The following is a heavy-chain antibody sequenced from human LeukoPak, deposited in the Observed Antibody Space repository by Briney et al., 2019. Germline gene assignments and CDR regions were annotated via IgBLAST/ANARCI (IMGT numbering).Heavy chain of an antibody. Sequence: PSETLSLTCAVCCGSFSGYYWSWIRQPPGKGLEWIGEINHSGSTNYNPSLKSRVTISVDTSKNQFSLKLSSVTAADTAVYYCARAPLRYFAWLSRGYFVYWGQGTLVTVSS. D-gene: IGHD3-9*01. CDR1: CGSFSGYY. CDR3: ARAPLRYFAWLSRGYFVY. V-gene: IGHV4-34*01. CDR2: INHSGST. J-gene: IGHJ4*02.